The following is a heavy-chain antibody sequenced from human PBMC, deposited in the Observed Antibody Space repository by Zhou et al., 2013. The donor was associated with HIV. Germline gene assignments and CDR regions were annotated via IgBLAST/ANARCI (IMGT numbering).Heavy chain of an antibody. D-gene: IGHD2-2*03. CDR3: ARDGYCLGTRCHDGVLDY. CDR1: YDLKVVW. CDR2: ISGYNGNT. J-gene: IGHJ4*02. Sequence: QVQLVQSGAEVKKPGASVKVSCKALYDLKVVWFSWVRQAPGLGLEWMGWISGYNGNTNYAQKLQGRVTMTIDRSTSTAYMELRSLRSDDTAVYYCARDGYCLGTRCHDGVLDYWGQGTLVTVSS. V-gene: IGHV1-18*01.